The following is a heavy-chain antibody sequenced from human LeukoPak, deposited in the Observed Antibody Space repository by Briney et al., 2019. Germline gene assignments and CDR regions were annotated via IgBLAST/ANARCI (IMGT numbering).Heavy chain of an antibody. CDR2: ISSSSSYI. CDR3: ASEQRGGAFDI. V-gene: IGHV3-21*01. CDR1: GFTFSSYS. J-gene: IGHJ3*02. Sequence: GGSLRLSCAASGFTFSSYSMNWVRQAPGKGLEWVSSISSSSSYIYHADSVKGRFTISRDNAKNSLYLQMNSLRAEDTAVYYCASEQRGGAFDIWGQGTMVTVSS. D-gene: IGHD3-16*01.